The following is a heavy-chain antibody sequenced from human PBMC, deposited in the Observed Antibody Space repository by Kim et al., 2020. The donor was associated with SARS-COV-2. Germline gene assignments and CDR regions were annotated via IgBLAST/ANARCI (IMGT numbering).Heavy chain of an antibody. V-gene: IGHV3-21*01. CDR2: ISSSSSYI. CDR1: GFTFSSYS. J-gene: IGHJ4*02. Sequence: GGSLRLSCAASGFTFSSYSMNWVRQAPGKGLEWVSSISSSSSYIYYADSVKGRFTISRDNAKNSLYLQMNSLRAEDTAVYYCARDPPTGIAAAVYIGDDYWGQGTLVTVSS. CDR3: ARDPPTGIAAAVYIGDDY. D-gene: IGHD6-13*01.